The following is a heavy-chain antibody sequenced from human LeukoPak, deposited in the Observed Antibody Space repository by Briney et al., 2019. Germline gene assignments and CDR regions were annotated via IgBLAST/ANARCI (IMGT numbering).Heavy chain of an antibody. J-gene: IGHJ4*02. Sequence: GGSLRLSCAASGFTFSGYWMSWVRQAPGKGLEWVANIKQDGSEKYYVDSVKGRFTISRDNAKNSLYLQMNSLRAEDTAVYYCARDLTSSSWWDYWGQGTLVTVSS. CDR2: IKQDGSEK. CDR3: ARDLTSSSWWDY. CDR1: GFTFSGYW. D-gene: IGHD6-13*01. V-gene: IGHV3-7*01.